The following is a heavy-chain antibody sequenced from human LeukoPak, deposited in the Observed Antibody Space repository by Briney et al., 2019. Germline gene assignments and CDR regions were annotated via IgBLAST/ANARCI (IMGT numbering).Heavy chain of an antibody. J-gene: IGHJ4*02. Sequence: PSETLSLTCTVSGGSISSGRYYWSWIRQPAGKGLEWIGRIYTSGSTNYNPSLKSRVTISVDTSKNQFSLKLSSVTAADTAVYYCARGITIFGVVTAFFDYWGQGTLVTVSS. CDR2: IYTSGST. V-gene: IGHV4-61*02. D-gene: IGHD3-3*01. CDR1: GGSISSGRYY. CDR3: ARGITIFGVVTAFFDY.